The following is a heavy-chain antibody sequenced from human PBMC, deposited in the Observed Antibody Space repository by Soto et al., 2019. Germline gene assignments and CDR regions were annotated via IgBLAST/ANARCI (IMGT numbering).Heavy chain of an antibody. D-gene: IGHD3-10*01. CDR1: GFTFSSYA. Sequence: VQLVESGGGVVQPGRSLRLSCAASGFTFSSYAMHWVRQAPGKGLEWVAVISYDGSNKYYADSVKGRFTISRDNSKNTLYLQMNSLRAEDTAVYYCARDPKVADLLWFGEFDYWGQGTLVTVSS. J-gene: IGHJ4*02. CDR2: ISYDGSNK. CDR3: ARDPKVADLLWFGEFDY. V-gene: IGHV3-30-3*01.